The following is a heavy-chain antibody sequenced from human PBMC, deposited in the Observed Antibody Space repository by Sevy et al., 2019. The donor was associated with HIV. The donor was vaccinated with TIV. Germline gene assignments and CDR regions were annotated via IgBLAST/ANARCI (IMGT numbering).Heavy chain of an antibody. D-gene: IGHD6-19*01. CDR2: VYYSGNT. CDR3: ARDPIAVAPYFDN. Sequence: SETLSLTCSVSGGSISSYYCSWIRQSPGKGLEWIGYVYYSGNTNYNPSLKSPVTISIDTSKNQFSLKLRSVTAADTAVYYCARDPIAVAPYFDNWGQGTLVTVSS. CDR1: GGSISSYY. V-gene: IGHV4-59*01. J-gene: IGHJ4*02.